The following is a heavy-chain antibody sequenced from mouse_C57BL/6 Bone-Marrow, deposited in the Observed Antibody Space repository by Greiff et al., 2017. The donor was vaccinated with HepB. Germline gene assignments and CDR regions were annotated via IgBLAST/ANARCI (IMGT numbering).Heavy chain of an antibody. J-gene: IGHJ4*01. CDR3: ARNLLTLYYAMDY. V-gene: IGHV1-26*01. Sequence: VQLQQSGPELVKPGASVKISCKASGYTFTDYYMNWVKQSHGKSLEWIGDINPNNGGTSYNQKFKGKATLTVDKSSSTAYMELRSLTSEDSAVYYCARNLLTLYYAMDYWGQGTSVTVSS. D-gene: IGHD2-10*01. CDR1: GYTFTDYY. CDR2: INPNNGGT.